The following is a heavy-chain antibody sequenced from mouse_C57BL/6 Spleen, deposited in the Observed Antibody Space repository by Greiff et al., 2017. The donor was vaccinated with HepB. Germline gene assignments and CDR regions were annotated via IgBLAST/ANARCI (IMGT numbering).Heavy chain of an antibody. CDR2: IDPETGGT. J-gene: IGHJ1*03. CDR1: GYTFTDYE. Sequence: VQLQQSGAELVRPGASVTLSCKASGYTFTDYEMHWVKQTPVHGLEWIGAIDPETGGTAYNQKFKGKAILTAEKSSSTAYMELRSLTSEDSAVYYSTRGGGSFDVWGKGTTVTVSS. V-gene: IGHV1-15*01. CDR3: TRGGGSFDV.